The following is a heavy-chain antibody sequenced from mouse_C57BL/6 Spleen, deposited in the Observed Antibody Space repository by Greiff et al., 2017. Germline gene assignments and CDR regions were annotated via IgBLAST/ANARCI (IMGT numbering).Heavy chain of an antibody. J-gene: IGHJ2*01. CDR3: LDYDYDGDFDY. D-gene: IGHD2-4*01. CDR2: IYIGNGYT. Sequence: EVQVVEPGAELVRPGSSVKMSCKTSGYTFTSYGINWVKQRPGQGLDWIGYIYIGNGYTEYNEKFKGKATLTSDTSSSTAYMQLSSLTSEDSAIYCCLDYDYDGDFDYWGQGTTLTVSS. CDR1: GYTFTSYG. V-gene: IGHV1-58*01.